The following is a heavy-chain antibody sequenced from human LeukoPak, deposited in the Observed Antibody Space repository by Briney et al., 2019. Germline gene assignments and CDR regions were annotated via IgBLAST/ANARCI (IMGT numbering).Heavy chain of an antibody. D-gene: IGHD6-13*01. CDR1: GFTFSSYA. CDR2: ISGSGGST. CDR3: AKDLSFRIAAAADAFDI. V-gene: IGHV3-23*01. J-gene: IGHJ3*02. Sequence: PGGSLRLSCAASGFTFSSYAMSWVRQAPGKGLEWVSAISGSGGSTYYADSVKGRFTISRDNSKNTLYLQMNSLRAEDTAVYYCAKDLSFRIAAAADAFDIWGQGTMVTVSS.